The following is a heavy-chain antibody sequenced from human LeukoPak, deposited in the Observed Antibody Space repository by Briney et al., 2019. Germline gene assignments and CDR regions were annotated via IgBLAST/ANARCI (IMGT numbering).Heavy chain of an antibody. CDR3: ASAVRQWLGNWSDY. CDR2: ISSSSSTI. CDR1: GFTFSSYS. J-gene: IGHJ5*01. D-gene: IGHD6-19*01. V-gene: IGHV3-48*02. Sequence: GSLRLSCAASGFTFSSYSMNWVRQAPGKGLEWVSYISSSSSTIYYADSVKGRFTISRDNAKNSLYLQMNSLRDEDTAVYYCASAVRQWLGNWSDYWGQGTLVTVSS.